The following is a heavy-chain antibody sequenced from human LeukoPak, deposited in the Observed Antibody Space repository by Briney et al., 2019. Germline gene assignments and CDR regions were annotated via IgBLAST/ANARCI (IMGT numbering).Heavy chain of an antibody. CDR3: ARDGLGIDY. V-gene: IGHV3-30*03. CDR1: GFTFSSYA. J-gene: IGHJ4*02. D-gene: IGHD3-10*01. CDR2: ISYDGSNK. Sequence: PGRSLRLSCAASGFTFSSYAIHWVRQAPGKGLEWVAVISYDGSNKYYADSVKGRFTVSRDNSKNTLYLQINSLRAEDTAVYYCARDGLGIDYWGQGTLVTVSS.